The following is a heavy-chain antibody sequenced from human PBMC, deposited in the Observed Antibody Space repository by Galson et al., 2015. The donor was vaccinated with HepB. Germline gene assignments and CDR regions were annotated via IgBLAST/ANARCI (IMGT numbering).Heavy chain of an antibody. J-gene: IGHJ4*02. CDR2: VSHSGIT. CDR3: ARVVPYPRRGFDY. CDR1: GGSITSHW. Sequence: SETLSLTCAVFGGSITSHWWSWVRQPPGKGLEWIGEVSHSGITHYNPSLTSRVTISVDTSKNQFSLKLSSVTAADTAVYYCARVVPYPRRGFDYWGQGALVTVSS. V-gene: IGHV4-4*02. D-gene: IGHD1-26*01.